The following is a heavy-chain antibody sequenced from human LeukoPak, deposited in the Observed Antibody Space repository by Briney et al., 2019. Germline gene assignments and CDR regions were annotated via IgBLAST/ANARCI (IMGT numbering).Heavy chain of an antibody. CDR1: GFTFSSYE. CDR2: ISSSGSTI. D-gene: IGHD3-10*01. Sequence: PGGSLRLSCAASGFTFSSYEMNWVRQAPGKGLEWVSYISSSGSTIYYADSVKGRFTISRDNAKNSLYLQMNSLRAKDTAVYYCAELGITMVRGVWGKGTTVTISS. J-gene: IGHJ6*04. V-gene: IGHV3-48*03. CDR3: AELGITMVRGV.